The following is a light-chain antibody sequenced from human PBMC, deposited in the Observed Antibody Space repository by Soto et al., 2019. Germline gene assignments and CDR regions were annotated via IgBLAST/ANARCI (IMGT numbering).Light chain of an antibody. CDR3: QQFSRHPHA. CDR1: QTVRNNY. V-gene: IGKV3-20*01. J-gene: IGKJ3*01. CDR2: DAS. Sequence: VLTQSRVTLSVSPCGRPSLSGRARQTVRNNYLAWYQQKPGQAPRLLIYDASSRATGIPDRFSGGGSGTDFTLTISRLEPEDFAVYFCQQFSRHPHAFGSGTKVDIK.